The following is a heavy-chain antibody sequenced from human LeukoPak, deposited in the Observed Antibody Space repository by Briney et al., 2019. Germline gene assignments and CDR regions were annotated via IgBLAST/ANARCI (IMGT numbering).Heavy chain of an antibody. CDR2: ISAYNGHT. Sequence: ASVKVSCKASGYTFTSYGVNWVRQAPGQGLEWMGWISAYNGHTNYAQKLQGRVTMTTDTSTSTLYMELRSLRSDDTAVYYCARHRLPRVYYDSSGYYHNGFDMWGQGTMVTVSS. D-gene: IGHD3-22*01. J-gene: IGHJ3*02. CDR3: ARHRLPRVYYDSSGYYHNGFDM. V-gene: IGHV1-18*01. CDR1: GYTFTSYG.